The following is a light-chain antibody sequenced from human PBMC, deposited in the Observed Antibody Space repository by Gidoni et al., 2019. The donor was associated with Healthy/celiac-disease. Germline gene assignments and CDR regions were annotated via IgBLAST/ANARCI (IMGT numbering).Light chain of an antibody. J-gene: IGLJ1*01. CDR3: NSRDSSGNHYV. V-gene: IGLV3-19*01. CDR1: SLRSYY. CDR2: GKN. Sequence: SSELPQDPAVSVALGQTVRITCQVDSLRSYYASWYQQKPGQAPVLVIYGKNNRPSGIPDRFSGSSSGNTASLTITGAQAEDEADYYCNSRDSSGNHYVFGTGTKVTVL.